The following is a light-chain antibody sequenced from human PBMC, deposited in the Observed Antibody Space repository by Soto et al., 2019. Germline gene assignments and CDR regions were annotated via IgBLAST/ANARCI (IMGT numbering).Light chain of an antibody. CDR2: DDN. CDR1: SSNIASNY. V-gene: IGLV1-51*01. J-gene: IGLJ1*01. Sequence: QSVLMQPPSVSAAPGQRVTISCSGTSSNIASNYVSWYQQFPGAAPRLVIYDDNKRPSGIPDRFSASKSGTSATLGITGLQSGDEADYYCGTWDDSLSGGVFGTGTKVTVL. CDR3: GTWDDSLSGGV.